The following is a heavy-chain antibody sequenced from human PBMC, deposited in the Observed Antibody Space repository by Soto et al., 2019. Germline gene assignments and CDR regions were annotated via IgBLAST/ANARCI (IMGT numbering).Heavy chain of an antibody. V-gene: IGHV3-30-3*01. CDR1: GFTFSSYA. D-gene: IGHD3-3*01. Sequence: QVQLVESGGGVVQPGRSLRLSCAASGFTFSSYAMHWVRQAPGKGLEWVAVISYDGSNKYYADSVKGRFTISRDNSKNTLYLQMNSLRAEDTAVYYCARDGGVTVYGMDVWGQGTTVTVSS. J-gene: IGHJ6*02. CDR3: ARDGGVTVYGMDV. CDR2: ISYDGSNK.